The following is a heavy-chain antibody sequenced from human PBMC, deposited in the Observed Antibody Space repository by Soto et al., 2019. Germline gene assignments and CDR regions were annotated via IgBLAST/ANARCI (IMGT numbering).Heavy chain of an antibody. V-gene: IGHV4-31*03. D-gene: IGHD4-17*01. Sequence: QVQLQESGPGLVKPSQTLSLTCTVSGGSISSGGYYWSWIRQHQGKGLEWIGYIYYSGSTYYNPSLKSRVTISVDTSKNQFSLKLSSVTAADTAVYYCARVWGADYGDYRGTDYWGQGTLVTVSS. CDR1: GGSISSGGYY. CDR3: ARVWGADYGDYRGTDY. CDR2: IYYSGST. J-gene: IGHJ4*02.